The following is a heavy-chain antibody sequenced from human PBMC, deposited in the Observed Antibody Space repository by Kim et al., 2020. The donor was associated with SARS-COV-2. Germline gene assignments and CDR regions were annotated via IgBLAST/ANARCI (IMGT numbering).Heavy chain of an antibody. D-gene: IGHD3-16*01. V-gene: IGHV3-33*06. CDR2: IWYDGSNK. Sequence: GGSLRLSCAASGFTFSSYGMHWVRQAPGKGLEWVAVIWYDGSNKYYADSVKGRFTISRDNSKNTLYLQMNSLRAEDTAVYYCAKDLSRSSLGWFDPWGQGTLVTVSS. CDR1: GFTFSSYG. CDR3: AKDLSRSSLGWFDP. J-gene: IGHJ5*02.